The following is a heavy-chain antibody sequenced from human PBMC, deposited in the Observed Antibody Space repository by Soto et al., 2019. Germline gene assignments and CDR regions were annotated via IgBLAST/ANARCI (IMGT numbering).Heavy chain of an antibody. CDR2: IYFNGNT. J-gene: IGHJ4*02. CDR3: ASVTFGGVVLAH. D-gene: IGHD3-16*01. Sequence: PSETLSLTCTVSAASSSKYYWSWIRQPPGKGLEWIGYIYFNGNTNYNPSLKRRVTISIDTSKKQISLNLTSVTGADTAVYYCASVTFGGVVLAHWGQGTLVTVSS. CDR1: AASSSKYY. V-gene: IGHV4-59*01.